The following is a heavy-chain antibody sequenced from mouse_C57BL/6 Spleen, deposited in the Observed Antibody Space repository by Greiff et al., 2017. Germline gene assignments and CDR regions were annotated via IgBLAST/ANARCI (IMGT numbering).Heavy chain of an antibody. D-gene: IGHD1-1*01. CDR2: IRSKSNNYAT. J-gene: IGHJ3*01. CDR3: VRRGGSSYEGFAY. V-gene: IGHV10-1*01. Sequence: EVKLMESGGGLVQPKGSLKLSCAASGFSFNTYAMNWVRQAPGKGLEWVARIRSKSNNYATYYADSVKDRFTISRDDSESMLYLQMNNLKTEDTAMYYCVRRGGSSYEGFAYWGQGTLVTVSA. CDR1: GFSFNTYA.